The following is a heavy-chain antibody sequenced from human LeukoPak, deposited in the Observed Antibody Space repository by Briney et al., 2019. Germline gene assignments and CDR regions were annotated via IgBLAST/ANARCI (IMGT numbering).Heavy chain of an antibody. CDR3: AGFGFAWPRGYFDY. CDR1: GGSISSYY. Sequence: SETLSLTCTVSGGSISSYYWSWIRQPPGKGLEWIGYIYYSGSTKYNPSLKSRVTISVDTSKNQFSLKLSSVTAADTAVYYCAGFGFAWPRGYFDYGGREPWSPSPQ. D-gene: IGHD3-10*01. V-gene: IGHV4-59*01. CDR2: IYYSGST. J-gene: IGHJ4*02.